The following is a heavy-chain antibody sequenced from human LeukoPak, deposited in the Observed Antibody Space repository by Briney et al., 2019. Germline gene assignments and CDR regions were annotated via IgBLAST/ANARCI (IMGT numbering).Heavy chain of an antibody. J-gene: IGHJ4*02. Sequence: GGALRLSCAASGVTFSGYAMSWVRQAPGKGLEWVSAISGSGGSTYYADSVKGRFTISRDNSKNTLYLQMNSLRAEDTAVYYCAKVDVLLWFGESKYFDYWGQGTLVTVSS. CDR2: ISGSGGST. V-gene: IGHV3-23*01. D-gene: IGHD3-10*01. CDR3: AKVDVLLWFGESKYFDY. CDR1: GVTFSGYA.